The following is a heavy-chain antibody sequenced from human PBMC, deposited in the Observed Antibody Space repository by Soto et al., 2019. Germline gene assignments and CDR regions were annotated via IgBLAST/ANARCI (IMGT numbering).Heavy chain of an antibody. D-gene: IGHD3-3*01. Sequence: GASVKVSCKASVYTFTSYYIHCVRQAPGQGLEWMGIINPSGGSTSYAQKFQGRVTMTRDTSTSTVYMELSSLRSEDTAVYYCAGPSLRFLEWLSYSSVYGMDVWGQGTTVTVSS. CDR3: AGPSLRFLEWLSYSSVYGMDV. CDR2: INPSGGST. V-gene: IGHV1-46*01. J-gene: IGHJ6*02. CDR1: VYTFTSYY.